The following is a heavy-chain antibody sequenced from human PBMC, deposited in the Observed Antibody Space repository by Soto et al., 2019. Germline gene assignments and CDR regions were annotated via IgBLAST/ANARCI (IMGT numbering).Heavy chain of an antibody. CDR1: GGSISGYD. J-gene: IGHJ5*02. CDR3: ARYCNNATCYRWFDP. V-gene: IGHV4-59*10. CDR2: MYPSGST. D-gene: IGHD2-2*01. Sequence: AETLSPTCTVCGGSISGYDWSWVRQPAGKGLEWIGRMYPSGSTNYNPSLKSRVTMSLDTSKNQFSLKLNSVTAADTAVYYCARYCNNATCYRWFDPWGQGTLVTVSS.